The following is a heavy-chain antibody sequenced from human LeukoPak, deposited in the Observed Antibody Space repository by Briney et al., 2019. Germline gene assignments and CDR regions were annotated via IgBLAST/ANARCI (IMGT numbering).Heavy chain of an antibody. Sequence: PGGSLRLSCAASGFTFSSYSMNWVRQAPGKGLEWVSAISGSGGSTYYADSVKGRFTISRDNSKNTLYLQMNSLRAEDTAVYYCAKDPRATLYPNILDYWGQGTLVTVSS. CDR1: GFTFSSYS. CDR2: ISGSGGST. J-gene: IGHJ4*02. D-gene: IGHD5/OR15-5a*01. CDR3: AKDPRATLYPNILDY. V-gene: IGHV3-23*01.